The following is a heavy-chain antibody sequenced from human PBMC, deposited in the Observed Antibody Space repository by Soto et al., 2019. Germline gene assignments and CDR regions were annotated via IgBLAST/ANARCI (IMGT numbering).Heavy chain of an antibody. CDR3: ARAGPYCGSDCYPWAFDI. D-gene: IGHD2-21*02. Sequence: QAQLVESGGGVVQPGTSLRLSCAASGFSFSTYGMHWVRQTPGKGLEWVAIIWYEGLNIYYADSVKGRFTISRDDSKNTVYLEMNSLREGDTVVYYCARAGPYCGSDCYPWAFDIWGHWTVVTVSS. J-gene: IGHJ3*02. CDR1: GFSFSTYG. CDR2: IWYEGLNI. V-gene: IGHV3-33*01.